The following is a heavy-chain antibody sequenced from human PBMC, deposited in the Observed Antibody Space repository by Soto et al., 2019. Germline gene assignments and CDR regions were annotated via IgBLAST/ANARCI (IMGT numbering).Heavy chain of an antibody. CDR2: ISYDGTIT. V-gene: IGHV3-30-3*01. CDR3: ATTRVGPCSSSICFSGIFDGMVV. Sequence: PGGSLRLSCVASGFTISNYGMHWVRQAPGKGLEWVAVISYDGTITYYADSVKGRFTISRDNSKNTLYLQMNSLRTEDTAVYYCATTRVGPCSSSICFSGIFDGMVVWGQGTTVTVSS. D-gene: IGHD2-2*01. CDR1: GFTISNYG. J-gene: IGHJ6*02.